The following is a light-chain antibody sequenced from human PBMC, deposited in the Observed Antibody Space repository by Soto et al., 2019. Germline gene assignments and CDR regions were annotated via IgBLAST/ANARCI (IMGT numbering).Light chain of an antibody. CDR3: QQYNNWPLT. J-gene: IGKJ4*01. CDR1: QSVFSD. V-gene: IGKV3-15*01. Sequence: DIEMTQSPATLSVSPGERATLSCRASQSVFSDLAWYQQKPGQAPRLLIYPASPRPTTIPARFSGSGSGTEFTLTISSLQPEDFAVYYCQQYNNWPLTFGGGTKVEIK. CDR2: PAS.